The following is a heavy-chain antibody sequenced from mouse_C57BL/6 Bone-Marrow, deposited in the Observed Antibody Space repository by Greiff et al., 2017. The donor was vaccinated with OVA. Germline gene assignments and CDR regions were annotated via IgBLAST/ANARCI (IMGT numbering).Heavy chain of an antibody. V-gene: IGHV1-7*01. J-gene: IGHJ1*03. CDR2: INPSSGYT. CDR1: GYTFTSYW. D-gene: IGHD1-1*01. CDR3: ASHYYGSSYRYFDV. Sequence: VQLQQSGAELAKPGASVKLSCKASGYTFTSYWMHWVKQRPGQGLEWIGYINPSSGYTKYYQKFKDKATLTADKSSSTAYVQLRSLTYEDAAVYYCASHYYGSSYRYFDVWGTGTTVTVSS.